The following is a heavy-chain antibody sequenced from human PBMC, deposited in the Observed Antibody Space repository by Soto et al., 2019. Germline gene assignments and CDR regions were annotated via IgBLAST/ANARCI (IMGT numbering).Heavy chain of an antibody. V-gene: IGHV1-2*02. D-gene: IGHD4-17*01. CDR2: INPNSGGT. CDR3: ARPQPSPHGAHRGSPLVH. CDR1: GYTFTDYY. Sequence: QVQLVQSGAEVREPVASLKVSCKTSGYTFTDYYIHWVRQAPGQGLEWMGWINPNSGGTIYAQTYHGRVTMTRDTSMSTASMELTSLRSDDTAVSYCARPQPSPHGAHRGSPLVHWGQGTLVTVSS. J-gene: IGHJ4*02.